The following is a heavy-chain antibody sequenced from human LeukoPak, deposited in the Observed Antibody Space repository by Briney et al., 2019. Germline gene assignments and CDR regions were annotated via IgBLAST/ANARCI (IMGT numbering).Heavy chain of an antibody. D-gene: IGHD5-18*01. CDR2: INPNSGGT. V-gene: IGHV1-2*02. J-gene: IGHJ5*02. CDR3: ARATDTAMVTNWFDP. Sequence: ASVKVSCKASGYTFTGHYMHWVRQAPGQGLEWMGWINPNSGGTNYAQKFQGRVTMTRDTSISTAYMELSRLRSDDTAVYYCARATDTAMVTNWFDPWGQGTLVTVSS. CDR1: GYTFTGHY.